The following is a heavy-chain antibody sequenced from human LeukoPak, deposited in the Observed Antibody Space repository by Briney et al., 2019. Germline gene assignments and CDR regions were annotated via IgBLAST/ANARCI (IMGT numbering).Heavy chain of an antibody. CDR2: VFTSGIT. D-gene: IGHD3-10*01. CDR3: ARETSGTYYNPLGYLDV. V-gene: IGHV4-4*07. CDR1: GGSISIYY. Sequence: SETLSLTCTDSGGSISIYYWNWIRQPAGKGLEWIGRVFTSGITNYNPSLKSRVTLSVDTSKNQFSLNLSSVIAADTAIYYCARETSGTYYNPLGYLDVWGKGTTVTVSS. J-gene: IGHJ6*03.